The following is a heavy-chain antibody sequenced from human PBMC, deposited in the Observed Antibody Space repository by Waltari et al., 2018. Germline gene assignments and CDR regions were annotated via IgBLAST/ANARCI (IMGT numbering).Heavy chain of an antibody. Sequence: EVQLVQSGGGLVQPGGSLRLSCTASGFTFSEYWMSWVGKAPGKGVEWVANITEGGSRTYYVDSVKGRFTISRDNAKNSLYLQMNSLRPGDTAVYFCAGPITLRGSCWGQGTLVTVSS. CDR2: ITEGGSRT. J-gene: IGHJ4*02. V-gene: IGHV3-7*01. CDR1: GFTFSEYW. D-gene: IGHD3-22*01. CDR3: AGPITLRGSC.